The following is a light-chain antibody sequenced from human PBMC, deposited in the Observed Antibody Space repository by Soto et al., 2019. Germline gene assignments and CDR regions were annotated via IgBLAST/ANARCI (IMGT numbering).Light chain of an antibody. CDR1: QGISSA. J-gene: IGKJ3*01. CDR3: QQLDT. V-gene: IGKV1-13*02. CDR2: DAS. Sequence: AIQLTQSPSSLSASVGERVTITCRASQGISSALAWYQQKPGKAPKLLIYDASSLESGVPSRFSGSGSGTDFTLTISSLQPEDFATYYCQQLDTFGPGTKVDIK.